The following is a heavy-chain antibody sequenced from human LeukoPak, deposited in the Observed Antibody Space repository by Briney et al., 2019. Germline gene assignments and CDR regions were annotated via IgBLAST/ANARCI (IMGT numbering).Heavy chain of an antibody. CDR1: GGSISSYY. J-gene: IGHJ3*02. V-gene: IGHV4-59*01. CDR2: IYYSGST. CDR3: ARNYGGNYLGAFDI. D-gene: IGHD4-23*01. Sequence: SETLSLTCTVSGGSISSYYWSWIRQPPGKGLEWIGYIYYSGSTNYNPSLMSRVTISVDTSKNQFSLKLSSVTAADTAVYYCARNYGGNYLGAFDIWGQGTMVTVSS.